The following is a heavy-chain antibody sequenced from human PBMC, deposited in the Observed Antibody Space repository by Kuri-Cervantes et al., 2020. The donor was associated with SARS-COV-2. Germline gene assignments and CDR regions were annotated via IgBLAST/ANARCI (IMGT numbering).Heavy chain of an antibody. CDR2: IYYSGST. CDR1: GGSISSYY. CDR3: ARAGYYFDY. Sequence: SETLSLTCTVSGGSISSYYWSWIRQPPGKGLEWIGYIYYSGSTNYNPSLKSRVTISVDTSKNQFPLKLSSVTAADTAVYYCARAGYYFDYWGQGTLVTVSS. J-gene: IGHJ4*02. V-gene: IGHV4-59*01.